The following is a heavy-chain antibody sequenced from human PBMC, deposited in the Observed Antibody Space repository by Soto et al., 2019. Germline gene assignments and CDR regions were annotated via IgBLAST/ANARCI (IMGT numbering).Heavy chain of an antibody. Sequence: GPVKVSCKASGYTFTSYGISWVRQAPGQGLEWMGWISAYNGNTNYAQKLQGRVTMTTDTSTSTAYMELRSLRSDDTAVYYCARGQAGRDFWRLSTTDYYYYMDVWGKGTTVTVSS. J-gene: IGHJ6*03. CDR1: GYTFTSYG. CDR3: ARGQAGRDFWRLSTTDYYYYMDV. D-gene: IGHD3-3*01. V-gene: IGHV1-18*01. CDR2: ISAYNGNT.